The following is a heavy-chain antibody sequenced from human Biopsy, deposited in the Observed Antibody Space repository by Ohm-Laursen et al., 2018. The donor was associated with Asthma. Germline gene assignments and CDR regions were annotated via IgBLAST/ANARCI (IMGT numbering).Heavy chain of an antibody. D-gene: IGHD7-27*01. J-gene: IGHJ5*02. CDR3: ARVQKSPGDRWFDP. Sequence: SVKVSCKASAYTFIGYHLHWARQAPGEGLEWMGRINPNGGATIYAQKFQGRVTMTRDTSISTAYMELSRLTSDDTAVYYCARVQKSPGDRWFDPWGQGTLITVSS. CDR2: INPNGGAT. CDR1: AYTFIGYH. V-gene: IGHV1-2*06.